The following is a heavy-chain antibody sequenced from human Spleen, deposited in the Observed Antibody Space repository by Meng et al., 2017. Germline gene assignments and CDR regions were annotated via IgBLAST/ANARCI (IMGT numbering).Heavy chain of an antibody. CDR2: INAVFGTT. J-gene: IGHJ4*02. D-gene: IGHD2-2*01. CDR1: GGIFSNYV. V-gene: IGHV1-69*05. CDR3: ARKAGNCVTTTCYSLDY. Sequence: SVKVSCKAPGGIFSNYVVGWVRQAPGQGLEWMGGINAVFGTTNYAQKFQGRVTITTDESTSTVYMELTRLTSEDTAVYFCARKAGNCVTTTCYSLDYWGQGTLVTVSS.